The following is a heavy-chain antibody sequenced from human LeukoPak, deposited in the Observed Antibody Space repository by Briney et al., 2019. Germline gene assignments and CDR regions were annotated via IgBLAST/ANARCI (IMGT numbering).Heavy chain of an antibody. CDR1: GFTFSSYA. V-gene: IGHV3-23*01. D-gene: IGHD1-26*01. CDR3: AKSLRAWELLETVY. J-gene: IGHJ4*02. Sequence: GGSLRLSCAASGFTFSSYAMSWVRQAPGKGLEWVSAISGSGGSTYYADSVKGRFTISRDNSKNTLYLQMNSLRAEDTAVYYCAKSLRAWELLETVYWGQGTLVTVSS. CDR2: ISGSGGST.